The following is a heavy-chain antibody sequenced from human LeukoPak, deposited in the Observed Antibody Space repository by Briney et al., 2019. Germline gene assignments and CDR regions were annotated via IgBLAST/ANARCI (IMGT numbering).Heavy chain of an antibody. CDR1: GYIFTDYW. V-gene: IGHV5-51*01. CDR2: IYPGDSDT. D-gene: IGHD6-19*01. CDR3: ARPGTSNGWYKDAFDI. J-gene: IGHJ3*02. Sequence: GESLKISCKGSGYIFTDYWIGWVRQMPGKGLEWMGIIYPGDSDTRYSPSFQGQVTISADKSISTAYLQWSSLKASDTAMYYCARPGTSNGWYKDAFDIWGQGTMVTVSS.